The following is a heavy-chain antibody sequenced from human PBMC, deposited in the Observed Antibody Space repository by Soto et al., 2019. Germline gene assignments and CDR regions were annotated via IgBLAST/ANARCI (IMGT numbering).Heavy chain of an antibody. D-gene: IGHD4-17*01. CDR1: GFTFSSYG. CDR3: AKDIRTVTNYYYMDV. CDR2: ISYDGSNK. J-gene: IGHJ6*03. V-gene: IGHV3-30*18. Sequence: QVQLVESGGGVVQPGRSLRLSCAASGFTFSSYGMHWVRQAPGKGLEWVAVISYDGSNKYYADSVKGRFTISRDNSKNTLYLQMNSLRAEDTAVYYFAKDIRTVTNYYYMDVWGKGTTVTVSS.